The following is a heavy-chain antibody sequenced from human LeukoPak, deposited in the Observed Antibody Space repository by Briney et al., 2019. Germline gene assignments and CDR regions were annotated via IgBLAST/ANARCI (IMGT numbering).Heavy chain of an antibody. V-gene: IGHV4-34*01. CDR1: GGSFSGYY. CDR2: INQSGNT. Sequence: PSETLSLSCTVYGGSFSGYYWSWIRQPPGKGLEWIGEINQSGNTNYNPSLKSRVTISVDTSKNQFSLQLSSVTAADTAVYYCARGLGYCGSTSCSFDYWGQGTLVTVSS. D-gene: IGHD2-2*01. CDR3: ARGLGYCGSTSCSFDY. J-gene: IGHJ4*02.